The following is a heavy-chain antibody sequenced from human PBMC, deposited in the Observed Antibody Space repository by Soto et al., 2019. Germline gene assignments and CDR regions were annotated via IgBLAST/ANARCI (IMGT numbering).Heavy chain of an antibody. CDR1: GFTFSSYA. Sequence: VQLVESGGGVVQPGRSLRLSCAASGFTFSSYAMHWVRQAPGKGLEWVAVISYDGSNKYYADSVKGRFTISRDNSKNTLYLQMNSLRAEDTAVYYCARDSGSVAGTGWFDPWGQGTLVTVSS. CDR3: ARDSGSVAGTGWFDP. CDR2: ISYDGSNK. J-gene: IGHJ5*02. V-gene: IGHV3-30-3*01. D-gene: IGHD6-19*01.